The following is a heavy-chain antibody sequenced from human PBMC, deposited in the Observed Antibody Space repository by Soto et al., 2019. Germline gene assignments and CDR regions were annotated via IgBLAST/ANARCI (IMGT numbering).Heavy chain of an antibody. J-gene: IGHJ4*02. D-gene: IGHD1-1*01. V-gene: IGHV3-21*01. Sequence: TGGSLRLSCAASGFTFSSYSMNWVRQAPGKGLEWVSSISSSSSYIYYADSVKGRFTISRDNAKNSLYLQMNSLRAEDTAVYYCARDLGRDWNYLGIWGQGTLVTVSS. CDR1: GFTFSSYS. CDR3: ARDLGRDWNYLGI. CDR2: ISSSSSYI.